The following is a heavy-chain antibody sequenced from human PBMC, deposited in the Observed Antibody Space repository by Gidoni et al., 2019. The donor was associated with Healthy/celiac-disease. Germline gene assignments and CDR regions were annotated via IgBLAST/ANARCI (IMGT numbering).Heavy chain of an antibody. CDR1: GFTFDDYP. CDR2: ISWDGGST. J-gene: IGHJ1*01. Sequence: EVQLVESGGVVVQPGGSLRLSCAASGFTFDDYPMHWVRQAPGKGLEWVSLISWDGGSTYYADSVKGRFTISRDNSKNSLYLQMNSLRTEDTALYYCCSGFGLMDFQHWGQGTLVTVSS. CDR3: CSGFGLMDFQH. V-gene: IGHV3-43*01. D-gene: IGHD6-19*01.